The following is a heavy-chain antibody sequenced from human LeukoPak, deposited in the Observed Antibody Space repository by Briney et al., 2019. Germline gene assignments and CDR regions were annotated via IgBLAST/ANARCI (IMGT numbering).Heavy chain of an antibody. V-gene: IGHV3-11*04. Sequence: GSLRLSCAASGFTFSDYYMNWIRQAPGKGLEWVSYISSSGSATYYADSVKGRITISRDNAKNSLYLQMNSLRAEDTAAYYCARDQDTEGFYDYWGQGTLVTVSS. CDR1: GFTFSDYY. CDR2: ISSSGSAT. CDR3: ARDQDTEGFYDY. J-gene: IGHJ4*02. D-gene: IGHD2-15*01.